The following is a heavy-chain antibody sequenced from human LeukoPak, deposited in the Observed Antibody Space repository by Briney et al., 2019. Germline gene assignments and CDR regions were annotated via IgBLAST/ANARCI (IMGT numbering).Heavy chain of an antibody. CDR1: VFTFSSYT. V-gene: IGHV3-21*01. J-gene: IGHJ4*02. D-gene: IGHD6-6*01. CDR3: ARGYSSSNY. Sequence: PGGSLRLSCAASVFTFSSYTMNWVRRAPGEGLEGGSSISSSSSYIYCADSVKGRFTISRDNAKNSLYLQMNSLRAEDTAVYYCARGYSSSNYWGQGTLVTVSS. CDR2: ISSSSSYI.